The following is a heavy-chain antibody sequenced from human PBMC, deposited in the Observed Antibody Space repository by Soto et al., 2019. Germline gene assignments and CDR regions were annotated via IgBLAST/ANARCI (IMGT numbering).Heavy chain of an antibody. CDR3: GRKGGYSYGYAEYFQH. V-gene: IGHV4-4*07. CDR1: GGSISSYY. J-gene: IGHJ1*01. CDR2: IYTSGST. Sequence: SETLSLTCTVSGGSISSYYWSWIRQPAGKGLEWIGRIYTSGSTNYNPSLKSRVTMSVDTSKNQFSLKLNAVTAAATAVSYCGRKGGYSYGYAEYFQHWGQAPWSPSPQ. D-gene: IGHD5-18*01.